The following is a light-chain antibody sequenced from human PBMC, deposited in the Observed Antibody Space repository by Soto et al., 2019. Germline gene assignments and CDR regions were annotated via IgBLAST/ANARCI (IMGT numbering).Light chain of an antibody. V-gene: IGKV1-5*03. J-gene: IGKJ1*01. CDR2: KAS. Sequence: DIQMTQSPSSLSASVGDRVTITCRAGQSISSFLSWYQQKPRKAPKLLIYKASSLESGVPSRFSGSGSGTEFTLTISSLQPDDFATYYCQQYNSYLWTFGQGTKVDIK. CDR3: QQYNSYLWT. CDR1: QSISSF.